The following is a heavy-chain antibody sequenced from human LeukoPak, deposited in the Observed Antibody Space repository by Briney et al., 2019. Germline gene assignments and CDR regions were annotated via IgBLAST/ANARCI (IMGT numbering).Heavy chain of an antibody. D-gene: IGHD3-10*01. V-gene: IGHV3-15*01. CDR3: ATDLGGYYSGSGTYWGSLDY. J-gene: IGHJ4*02. CDR1: GFTFTNAW. CDR2: IKRKSDGGTP. Sequence: RGSLRLSCAASGFTFTNAWMSWVCQAPAKGLEWVGRIKRKSDGGTPDNAAPVKGRFTISRDDSKNTLYLQMNSLKTEDTAVYYCATDLGGYYSGSGTYWGSLDYWGQGTVVTVSS.